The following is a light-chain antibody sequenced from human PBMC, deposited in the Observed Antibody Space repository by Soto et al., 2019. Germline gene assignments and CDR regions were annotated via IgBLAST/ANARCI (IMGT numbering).Light chain of an antibody. CDR1: QSVLYSSNNKNY. CDR2: WAS. J-gene: IGKJ2*01. CDR3: QQYESTPPT. Sequence: DIVMTQSPDSLAVSLGERATVNGKSSQSVLYSSNNKNYLAWYQQRPGQPPKLLIYWASTRESGVPDRFSGSCSGTDFTLTITSLQAEDVAVYYCQQYESTPPTFGQGTKLEIK. V-gene: IGKV4-1*01.